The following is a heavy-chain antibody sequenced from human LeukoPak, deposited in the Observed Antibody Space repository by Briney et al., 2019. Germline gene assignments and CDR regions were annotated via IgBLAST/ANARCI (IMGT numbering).Heavy chain of an antibody. Sequence: SETLSLTCAVYGGSFSGYYWSWIRQPPGKGLEWIGEINHSGSTNYNPSLTSRVTISVDTSKNQFSLKLSSVTAADTAVYYCARAPLRARRTPSLGWFDPWGQGTLVTVSS. V-gene: IGHV4-34*01. CDR1: GGSFSGYY. D-gene: IGHD6-6*01. CDR2: INHSGST. J-gene: IGHJ5*02. CDR3: ARAPLRARRTPSLGWFDP.